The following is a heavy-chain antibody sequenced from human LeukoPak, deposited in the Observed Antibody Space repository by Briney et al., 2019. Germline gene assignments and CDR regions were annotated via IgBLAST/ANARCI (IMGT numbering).Heavy chain of an antibody. Sequence: GGSLRLSCAASGFPLVRFWMSWVRQAPGKGLEWVANIKQDGSEKFYVDSVKGRFTISRDNTKNSLYLQMNGLRAEDTAVYYCARIWDTSGYYFGYFDNWGQGSLVTVSS. V-gene: IGHV3-7*01. J-gene: IGHJ4*02. CDR1: GFPLVRFW. CDR2: IKQDGSEK. CDR3: ARIWDTSGYYFGYFDN. D-gene: IGHD3-22*01.